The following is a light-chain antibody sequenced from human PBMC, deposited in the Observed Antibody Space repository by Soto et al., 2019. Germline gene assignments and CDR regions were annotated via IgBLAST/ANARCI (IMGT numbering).Light chain of an antibody. J-gene: IGLJ1*01. CDR2: EVN. CDR3: SSYAGSSNV. V-gene: IGLV2-8*01. CDR1: SSDVGGYNY. Sequence: QLVLTQPPSASGSPGQSVAISCTGTSSDVGGYNYVSWYQQHPGKAPKLMIYEVNKRPSGVPDRFSGSKSGNTASLTVSGLQAEDEADYYCSSYAGSSNVFGTGTKVNVL.